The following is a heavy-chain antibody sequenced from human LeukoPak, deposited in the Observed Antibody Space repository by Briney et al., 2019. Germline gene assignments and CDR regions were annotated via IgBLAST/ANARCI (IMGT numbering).Heavy chain of an antibody. J-gene: IGHJ4*02. CDR2: IFYSGST. CDR1: GGSVSSDSYY. Sequence: PSETLSLTCTVSGGSVSSDSYYWSWIRQPPGKGLEWIGYIFYSGSTNYNPSLKSRITISVDTSKNQFSLELSSVTAADTAVYYCARGRLNGLGFWGQGTLVTVSS. CDR3: ARGRLNGLGF. V-gene: IGHV4-61*01. D-gene: IGHD3-16*01.